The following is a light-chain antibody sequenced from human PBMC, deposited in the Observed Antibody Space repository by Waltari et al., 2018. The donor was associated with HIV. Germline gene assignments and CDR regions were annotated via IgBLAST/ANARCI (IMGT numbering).Light chain of an antibody. V-gene: IGLV2-8*01. CDR2: DVN. Sequence: QSALTQPPSASGSPGQSVSISCTGTNSDVGAYDFVSWYHQHPGNAPKLIIYDVNKRPSGVPDRLSGSKAGNTASLIVSGLQAEDEGDYFCTSYAGNSNFVVFGGGTKLTVL. J-gene: IGLJ2*01. CDR1: NSDVGAYDF. CDR3: TSYAGNSNFVV.